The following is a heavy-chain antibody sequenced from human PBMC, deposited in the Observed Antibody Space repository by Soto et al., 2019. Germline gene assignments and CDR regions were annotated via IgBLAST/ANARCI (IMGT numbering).Heavy chain of an antibody. J-gene: IGHJ4*02. D-gene: IGHD6-13*01. Sequence: QVQLVESGGGVVQPGRSLRLSCAASGFTFSSYGMHWVRQAPGKGLEWVAVIWYDGSNKYYADSVKGRFTISRDNSKNTLYLQMNSLRAEDTAVYYCARESYAGYSSSWYRFYFDYWGQGTLVTVSS. CDR2: IWYDGSNK. V-gene: IGHV3-33*01. CDR3: ARESYAGYSSSWYRFYFDY. CDR1: GFTFSSYG.